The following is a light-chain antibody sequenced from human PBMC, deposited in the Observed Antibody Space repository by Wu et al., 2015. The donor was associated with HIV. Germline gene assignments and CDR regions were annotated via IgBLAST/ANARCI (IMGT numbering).Light chain of an antibody. CDR2: GAS. CDR1: QSVRSSS. V-gene: IGKV3-20*01. Sequence: EIVLTQSPGTLSLSPGERATLSCRASQSVRSSSLAWYQQKPGQAPRLLIYGASSRATGIPDRFSGGGSGTDFTLTISRLEPEDFAVYYCQQYGSSPMYTFGQGTKLEIK. J-gene: IGKJ2*01. CDR3: QQYGSSPMYT.